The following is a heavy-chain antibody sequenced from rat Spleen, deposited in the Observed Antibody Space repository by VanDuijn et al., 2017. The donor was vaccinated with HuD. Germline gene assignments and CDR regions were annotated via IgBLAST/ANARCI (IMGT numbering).Heavy chain of an antibody. D-gene: IGHD1-10*01. CDR1: GFTFNVYW. Sequence: EVQLMESGGGLVQPGKSLKLSCVASGFTFNVYWMAWIRQAPGKGLEWVASITNTGDTTYYSDSVKGRFTISRDNAISTLYLQVSSLRSEDTATYYCATRDNNFAYWGQGVMVTVSS. J-gene: IGHJ2*01. CDR2: ITNTGDTT. V-gene: IGHV5-31*01. CDR3: ATRDNNFAY.